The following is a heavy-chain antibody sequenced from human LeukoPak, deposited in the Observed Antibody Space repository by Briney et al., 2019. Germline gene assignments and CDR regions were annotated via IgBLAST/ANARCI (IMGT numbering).Heavy chain of an antibody. J-gene: IGHJ4*02. CDR3: ARDWRRIAVPPY. D-gene: IGHD6-19*01. V-gene: IGHV3-21*01. Sequence: GGSLRLSCAASGFTFSSYSMNWVRQAPGKGLEWVSFISSSSDYIKYADSVKGRFTISRDNAKNSLYLQMNSLRAEDTAVYYCARDWRRIAVPPYWGQGTLVTVSS. CDR1: GFTFSSYS. CDR2: ISSSSDYI.